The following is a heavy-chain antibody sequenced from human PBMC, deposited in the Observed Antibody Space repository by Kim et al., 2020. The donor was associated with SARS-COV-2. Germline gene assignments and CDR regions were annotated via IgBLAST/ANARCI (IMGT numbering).Heavy chain of an antibody. CDR1: GFTFSNAW. D-gene: IGHD3-9*01. V-gene: IGHV3-15*01. J-gene: IGHJ2*01. Sequence: GGSLRLSCAASGFTFSNAWMSWVRQAPGKGLEWVCRIKSKTDGGTTDYAAHVKVRFTISRDDTKNTLYLQMNSLKTEDTAGYYCTTDGPPGPYFDWLLPHDSSCYFALWGRGTLVTVSS. CDR3: TTDGPPGPYFDWLLPHDSSCYFAL. CDR2: IKSKTDGGTT.